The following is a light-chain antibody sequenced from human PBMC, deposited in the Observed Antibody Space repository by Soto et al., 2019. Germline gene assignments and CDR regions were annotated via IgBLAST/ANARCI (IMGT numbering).Light chain of an antibody. CDR3: MQGTHWPWT. Sequence: DVVMTQSPLSLPVTLGQPASISCRSSQSLIHSDGNTYLSWFQQRPGQSPRRLIYEVSDRDSGVPDRFTGSGSGTDFTLKISRVEAEDVGVYYCMQGTHWPWTFGKGTEVEIK. V-gene: IGKV2-30*02. J-gene: IGKJ1*01. CDR2: EVS. CDR1: QSLIHSDGNTY.